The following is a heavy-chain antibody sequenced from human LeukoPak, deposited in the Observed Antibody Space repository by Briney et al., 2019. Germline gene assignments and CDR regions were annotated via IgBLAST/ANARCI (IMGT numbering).Heavy chain of an antibody. Sequence: ASVKVSSMPSGYTFTSYGISWVRPAPGEGVEWMGWISAYNGNTNYEQKLQDRVTITTDTSTSTAYMELRSLRSDDTAVYYCARDEDTMIVAFDYWGQGTLVTVSS. V-gene: IGHV1-18*01. J-gene: IGHJ4*02. D-gene: IGHD3-22*01. CDR1: GYTFTSYG. CDR3: ARDEDTMIVAFDY. CDR2: ISAYNGNT.